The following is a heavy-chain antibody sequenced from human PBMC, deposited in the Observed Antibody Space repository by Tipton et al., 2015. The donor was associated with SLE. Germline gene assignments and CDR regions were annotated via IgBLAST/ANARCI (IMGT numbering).Heavy chain of an antibody. J-gene: IGHJ3*01. CDR2: FYHSGST. CDR1: GGSISSSGYD. CDR3: ARRYYFGGAFDL. V-gene: IGHV4-39*07. D-gene: IGHD3-10*01. Sequence: PGLVKPSETLSLTCTVSGGSISSSGYDWGWIRQPPGKGLEWIGSFYHSGSTYYNPSLKSRVTISVDTSKNQFSLKLSSVTAADTAQYYCARRYYFGGAFDLWGQGTTVIVS.